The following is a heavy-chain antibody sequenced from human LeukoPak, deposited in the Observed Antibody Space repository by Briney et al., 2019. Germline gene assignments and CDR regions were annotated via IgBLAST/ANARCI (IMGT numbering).Heavy chain of an antibody. CDR1: GFTFTSSA. CDR3: AADTYGDFDFDC. J-gene: IGHJ4*02. CDR2: IVVGSGNT. Sequence: SVKVSCKASGFTFTSSAVQWVRQARGQRLEWIGWIVVGSGNTNYAQKFQERVTITRDMSTSTAYMELSSLRSEDTAVYYCAADTYGDFDFDCWGQGTLVTVSS. V-gene: IGHV1-58*01. D-gene: IGHD4-17*01.